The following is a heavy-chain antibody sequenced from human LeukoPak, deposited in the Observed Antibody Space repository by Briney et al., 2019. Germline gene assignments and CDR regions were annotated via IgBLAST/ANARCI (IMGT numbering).Heavy chain of an antibody. J-gene: IGHJ4*02. CDR3: AREFGHNRWYFDY. CDR2: ISSSSSTI. CDR1: GFTFSDYY. V-gene: IGHV3-11*04. Sequence: NPGGSLRLSCAASGFTFSDYYMSWIRQAPGKGLEWVSYISSSSSTIYYADSVKGRFTVSRDNSLNTLHLQMNSLKTEDTAVYYCAREFGHNRWYFDYWGQGALVTVSS. D-gene: IGHD5-24*01.